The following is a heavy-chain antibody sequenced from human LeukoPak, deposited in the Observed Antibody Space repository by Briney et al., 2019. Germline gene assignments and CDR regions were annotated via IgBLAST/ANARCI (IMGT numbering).Heavy chain of an antibody. CDR1: GFTFSSYG. V-gene: IGHV3-33*05. CDR3: AKDRSAYSNRFDH. CDR2: ISYDGRKE. D-gene: IGHD4-11*01. J-gene: IGHJ4*02. Sequence: QSGGSLRLSCAASGFTFSSYGMHWVRQAPGKGLEWVAFISYDGRKEEYGASVKGRFTISRDNSQDSLYLQMNTVRPEDTAIYYCAKDRSAYSNRFDHWGQGTLVSVS.